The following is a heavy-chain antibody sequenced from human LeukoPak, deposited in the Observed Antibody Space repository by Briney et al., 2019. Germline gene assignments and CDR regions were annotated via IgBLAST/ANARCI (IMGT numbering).Heavy chain of an antibody. CDR1: GYTFTGYY. V-gene: IGHV1-2*02. J-gene: IGHJ5*02. CDR2: INPNSGGT. Sequence: GASVKVSCKASGYTFTGYYMHWVRQAPGQGLEWMGWINPNSGGTNYAQKFQGRVTMTRDTSISTAYMELSRLRSDDTAVYYCARAGFGVVVPAAIGWFDPWGREPWSPSPQ. CDR3: ARAGFGVVVPAAIGWFDP. D-gene: IGHD2-2*01.